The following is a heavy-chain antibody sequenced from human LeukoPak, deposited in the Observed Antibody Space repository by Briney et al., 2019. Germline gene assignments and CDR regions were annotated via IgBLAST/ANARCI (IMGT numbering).Heavy chain of an antibody. CDR1: GFTFSSYA. CDR2: ISYDGSNK. J-gene: IGHJ4*02. Sequence: PGRSLRLSCAASGFTFSSYAMHWVRQAPGKGLEWVAVISYDGSNKYYADSVKGRFTISRDNSKNTLYLQMNSLRAEDTAVYYCARDELGDGFGEDYWGQRTLVTVSS. V-gene: IGHV3-30*04. D-gene: IGHD3-10*01. CDR3: ARDELGDGFGEDY.